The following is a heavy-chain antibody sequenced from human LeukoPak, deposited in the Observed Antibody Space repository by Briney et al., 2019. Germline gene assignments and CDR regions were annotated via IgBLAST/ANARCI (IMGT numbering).Heavy chain of an antibody. Sequence: GASVKVSCKASGYTITGYYMHWVRQAPGQGLEWMGWINPNSGGTNYAQKFQGRVTMTRDTSISTAYMELSRLRSDDTAVYYCARAFKGLYYYYMDVWGKGTTVTISS. CDR1: GYTITGYY. J-gene: IGHJ6*03. V-gene: IGHV1-2*02. CDR3: ARAFKGLYYYYMDV. CDR2: INPNSGGT.